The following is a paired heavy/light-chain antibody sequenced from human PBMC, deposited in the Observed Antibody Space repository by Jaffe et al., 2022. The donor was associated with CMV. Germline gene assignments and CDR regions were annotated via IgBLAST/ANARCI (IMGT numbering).Heavy chain of an antibody. D-gene: IGHD1-26*01. CDR1: GFTFSSYT. J-gene: IGHJ5*02. CDR3: AKGDLGEAGHS. CDR2: ITGGGGGT. Sequence: EVQLLESGGGLVQPGGSLRLSCAGSGFTFSSYTMSWVRQAPGKGLEWVSSITGGGGGTYYADSVKGRFTISRDNSKNTLYVQMNSLRAEDTAVYYCAKGDLGEAGHSWGQGTLVTVSS. V-gene: IGHV3-23*01.
Light chain of an antibody. V-gene: IGKV3-11*01. CDR1: QSVSNY. CDR2: DAS. J-gene: IGKJ3*01. CDR3: QQRSNWPFFT. Sequence: IVLTQSPATLSLSPGERATLSCRASQSVSNYLAWYQQKPGQAPRLLIYDASNRAAGIPARFSGSGSGTDFTLTISSLEPEDFAVYYCQQRSNWPFFTFGPGTTVDIK.